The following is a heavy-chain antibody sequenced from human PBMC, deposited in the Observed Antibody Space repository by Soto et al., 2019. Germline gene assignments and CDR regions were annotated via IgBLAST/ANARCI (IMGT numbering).Heavy chain of an antibody. V-gene: IGHV4-4*07. CDR2: IYTSGST. Sequence: SETLSLTCTVSGGSISSYYWSWIRQPAGKGLEWIGRIYTSGSTNYNPSLKSRVTMSVDTSKNQFSLKLSSVTAADTAVYYCAREGIRHDFWSGSPLDHYFDYWGQGTLVTVPS. CDR1: GGSISSYY. J-gene: IGHJ4*02. CDR3: AREGIRHDFWSGSPLDHYFDY. D-gene: IGHD3-3*01.